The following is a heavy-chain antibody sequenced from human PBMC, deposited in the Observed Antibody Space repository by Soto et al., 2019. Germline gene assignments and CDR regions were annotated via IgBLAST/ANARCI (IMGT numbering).Heavy chain of an antibody. CDR3: ARDGYDIFRYLYDAFDI. V-gene: IGHV1-2*04. CDR2: INPNSGGT. CDR1: GYTFTGYY. J-gene: IGHJ3*02. Sequence: ASVKVSCKASGYTFTGYYMHWVRQAPGQGLEWMGWINPNSGGTNYAQKFQGWVTMTRDTSISTAYMELSRLRSDDTAVYYCARDGYDIFRYLYDAFDIWGQGTMVTVSS. D-gene: IGHD5-12*01.